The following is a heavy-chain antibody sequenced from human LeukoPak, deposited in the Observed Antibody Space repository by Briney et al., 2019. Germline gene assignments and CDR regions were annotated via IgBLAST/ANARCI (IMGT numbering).Heavy chain of an antibody. CDR2: ISAYNGNA. D-gene: IGHD1-26*01. J-gene: IGHJ4*02. CDR1: GYTFTGYY. V-gene: IGHV1-18*04. Sequence: ASVKVSCKASGYTFTGYYMHWVRQAPGQGLEWMGWISAYNGNANYVQKLQGRVTMTTDTSTSTAYMELRSLRSDDTAVYYCARGGSGSYFHRFDYWGQGTLVTVSS. CDR3: ARGGSGSYFHRFDY.